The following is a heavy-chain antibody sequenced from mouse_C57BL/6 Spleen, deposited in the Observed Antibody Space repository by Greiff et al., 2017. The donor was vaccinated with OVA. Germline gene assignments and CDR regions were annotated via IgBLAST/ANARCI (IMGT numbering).Heavy chain of an antibody. V-gene: IGHV1-83*01. CDR1: FTFTDYYM. Sequence: VQLQQSGPGLVKPGASVKLSCKASGFTFTDYYMHWVQQKPGKGLEWIGEIDTGSGNTYYTEKFKGQTTLTTDTSSSTAYMQLSSLTSEDSAVYFSARWGLLRSAWFAYWGQGTLVTVAS. CDR2: DTGSGNTY. CDR3: RWGLLRSAWFAY. D-gene: IGHD1-1*01. J-gene: IGHJ3*01.